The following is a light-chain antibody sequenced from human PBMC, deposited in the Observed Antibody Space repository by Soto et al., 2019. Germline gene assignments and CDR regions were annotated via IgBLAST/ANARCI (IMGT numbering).Light chain of an antibody. CDR3: VSFTSSTTDV. J-gene: IGLJ1*01. CDR1: SSDVGGSNF. CDR2: DVA. V-gene: IGLV2-14*03. Sequence: QSALTQPASVSASPGQSITISCTGTSSDVGGSNFVSWYQQHPGKPHKLIIYDVATRPSGVSNRFSGSKSGSTASLIISRLQTEDEADYYCVSFTSSTTDVFGSGTKLTVL.